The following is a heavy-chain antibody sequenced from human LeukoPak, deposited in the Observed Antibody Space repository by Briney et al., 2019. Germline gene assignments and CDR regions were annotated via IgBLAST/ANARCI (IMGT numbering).Heavy chain of an antibody. CDR2: IYYSGST. J-gene: IGHJ5*02. Sequence: PSETLSLTCTVSGGSISSSSYYWGWIRQPPGKGLEWVGSIYYSGSTYYNPTLKSRVTISIDTSKNQSSLKLSSVTAADTAVYYCARTYGSGSYYNVVSWFDPWGQGTLVTVSS. CDR3: ARTYGSGSYYNVVSWFDP. CDR1: GGSISSSSYY. V-gene: IGHV4-39*07. D-gene: IGHD3-10*01.